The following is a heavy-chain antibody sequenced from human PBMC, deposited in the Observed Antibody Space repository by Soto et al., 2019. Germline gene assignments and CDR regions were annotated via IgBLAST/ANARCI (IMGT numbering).Heavy chain of an antibody. V-gene: IGHV1-69*02. CDR2: IIPILGIA. D-gene: IGHD3-9*01. Sequence: QVQLVQSGAEVKKPGSSVKVSCKASGGTFSSYTISWVRQAPGQGLEWMGRIIPILGIANYAQKFQGRVTINADKSTSTAYMELSSLRSEDTAVYYCASQYDILTGYYDAFDIWGQGTMVTVSS. CDR1: GGTFSSYT. CDR3: ASQYDILTGYYDAFDI. J-gene: IGHJ3*02.